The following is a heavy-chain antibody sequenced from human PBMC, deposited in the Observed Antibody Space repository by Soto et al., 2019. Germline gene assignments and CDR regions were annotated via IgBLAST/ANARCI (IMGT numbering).Heavy chain of an antibody. CDR2: INPSGGST. V-gene: IGHV1-46*01. D-gene: IGHD3-10*01. Sequence: ASVKVSCKSSGYTFTSYYMHWVRQAPGQGLEWMGIINPSGGSTSYAQKFQGRVTMTRDTSTSTVYMELSSLRSEDTAVYYCASSGEYPYYYYGMDVWGQGATVNVSS. CDR1: GYTFTSYY. CDR3: ASSGEYPYYYYGMDV. J-gene: IGHJ6*02.